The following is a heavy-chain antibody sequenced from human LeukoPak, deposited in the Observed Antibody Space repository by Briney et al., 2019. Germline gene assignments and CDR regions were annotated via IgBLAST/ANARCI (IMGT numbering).Heavy chain of an antibody. J-gene: IGHJ4*02. Sequence: TGGSLRLSCAASGFTFGSYSMNWVRQAPGKGLEWVSYISGGSGTINYADSVKGRFTISRDNAKNSLYLRMNSLRDEDTAVYYCARVRSGYYFDYWSQGTLVTVSS. CDR1: GFTFGSYS. CDR3: ARVRSGYYFDY. CDR2: ISGGSGTI. V-gene: IGHV3-48*02. D-gene: IGHD3-10*01.